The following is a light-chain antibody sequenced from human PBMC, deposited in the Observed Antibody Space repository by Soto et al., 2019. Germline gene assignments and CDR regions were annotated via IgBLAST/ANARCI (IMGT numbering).Light chain of an antibody. CDR3: SSYPSSSTPYV. CDR1: SSDVGGYNY. Sequence: QSALTQPASVSGSPGQSIAISCTGTSSDVGGYNYVSWYQHHPGKVPKLMIYDVSNRPSGVSDRFSGSKSGNTASLTISGLQAEDEADYYCSSYPSSSTPYVFGTGTKLTVL. CDR2: DVS. V-gene: IGLV2-14*03. J-gene: IGLJ1*01.